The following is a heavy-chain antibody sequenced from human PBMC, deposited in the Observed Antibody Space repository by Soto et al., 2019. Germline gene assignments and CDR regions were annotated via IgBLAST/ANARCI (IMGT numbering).Heavy chain of an antibody. CDR1: GGSISSSNW. Sequence: SETLSLSCAVSGGSISSSNWWSWVRQPPGKGLEWIGEIYHSGSTNYNPSLKSRVTISVDKSKNQFSLKLSSVTAADTAVYYCARSAAGRGDNWFDPWGQGTLVTVSS. D-gene: IGHD6-13*01. CDR3: ARSAAGRGDNWFDP. V-gene: IGHV4-4*02. CDR2: IYHSGST. J-gene: IGHJ5*02.